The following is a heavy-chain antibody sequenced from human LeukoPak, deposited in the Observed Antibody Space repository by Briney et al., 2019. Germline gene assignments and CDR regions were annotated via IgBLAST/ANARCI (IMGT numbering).Heavy chain of an antibody. V-gene: IGHV7-4-1*02. D-gene: IGHD3-22*01. J-gene: IGHJ4*02. CDR2: INTKTGNP. Sequence: ASVKVSCKASGYTFTSYAMNWVRQARGQGLEWMGWINTKTGNPTYAQGFTGRFVFSLDTSASTVYLQISSLKTEDSAVYYCARGHYDSKWGQGTLVTVSS. CDR3: ARGHYDSK. CDR1: GYTFTSYA.